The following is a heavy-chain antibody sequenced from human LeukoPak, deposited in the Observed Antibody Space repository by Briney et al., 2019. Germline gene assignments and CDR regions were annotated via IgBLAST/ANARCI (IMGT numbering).Heavy chain of an antibody. D-gene: IGHD6-13*01. CDR3: ARTYSSSWLGRPALEY. CDR2: IYTSGST. Sequence: SETLSLTCTASGGSISSYYWSWIRQPPGKGLEWIAYIYTSGSTNYNPSLKSRVTISVDTSKNQFSLKLSSVTAADTAVYYCARTYSSSWLGRPALEYWGQGTLVTVSS. CDR1: GGSISSYY. V-gene: IGHV4-4*09. J-gene: IGHJ4*02.